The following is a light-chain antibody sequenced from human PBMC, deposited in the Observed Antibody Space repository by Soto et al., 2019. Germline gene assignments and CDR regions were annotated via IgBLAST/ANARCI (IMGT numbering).Light chain of an antibody. J-gene: IGKJ4*01. Sequence: EIVLTQSPDTLSLSPGERATLACRASQSVDNYLAWYQQRPGQAPRLLIYDASNRASGIPARFSGSGSGTDFTRTISSLAPEDFAVYYCQQRSTGPPLTFGGGTKVEIK. CDR2: DAS. CDR1: QSVDNY. V-gene: IGKV3-11*01. CDR3: QQRSTGPPLT.